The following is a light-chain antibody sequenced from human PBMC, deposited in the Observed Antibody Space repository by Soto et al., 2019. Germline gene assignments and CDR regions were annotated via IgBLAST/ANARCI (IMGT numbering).Light chain of an antibody. CDR1: QSVSSD. J-gene: IGKJ1*01. Sequence: EIVMTQSPATLSVSPGERATLSCRASQSVSSDLAWYQQKPGQAPRLLIYGASTRATGIPARFSGSGSGTEFTLTISSLQSEDFAVYYCQQYNNWPPVTFGQGTKVEIK. V-gene: IGKV3-15*01. CDR2: GAS. CDR3: QQYNNWPPVT.